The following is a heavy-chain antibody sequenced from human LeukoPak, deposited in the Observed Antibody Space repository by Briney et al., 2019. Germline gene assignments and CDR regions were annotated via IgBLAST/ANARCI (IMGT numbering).Heavy chain of an antibody. CDR2: IYYSGST. CDR3: ARGELLWFGVLGDY. Sequence: SQTLSLTCTVSGGSISSGGYYWSWIRQHPGKGLEWIGYIYYSGSTYYNPSLKSRVTISVDTSKNQFSLKLSSVTAADTAVYYCARGELLWFGVLGDYWGQGTLVTVSS. D-gene: IGHD3-10*01. V-gene: IGHV4-31*03. J-gene: IGHJ4*02. CDR1: GGSISSGGYY.